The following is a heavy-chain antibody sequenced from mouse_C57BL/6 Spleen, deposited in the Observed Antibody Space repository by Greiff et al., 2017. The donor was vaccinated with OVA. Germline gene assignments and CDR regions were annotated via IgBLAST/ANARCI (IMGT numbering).Heavy chain of an antibody. Sequence: EVKLMESGAELVRPGASVKLSCTASGFNIKDDYMHWVKQRPEQGLEWIGWIDPENGDTESASKFQGKATITADTSSNTAYLQLSSLTSEDTAVYYCTATAGGGDYWGQGTTLTVSA. CDR3: TATAGGGDY. V-gene: IGHV14-4*01. J-gene: IGHJ2*01. D-gene: IGHD1-2*01. CDR1: GFNIKDDY. CDR2: IDPENGDT.